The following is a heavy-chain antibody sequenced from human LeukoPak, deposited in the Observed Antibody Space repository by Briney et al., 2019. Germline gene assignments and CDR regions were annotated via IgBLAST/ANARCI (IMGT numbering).Heavy chain of an antibody. CDR3: ARQGGYCSASRCPGGFHYMDV. V-gene: IGHV4-4*09. CDR1: GGSMSGYY. CDR2: IYTFGST. J-gene: IGHJ6*03. Sequence: SETLSLTCTVSGGSMSGYYWSWIRQPPGKGPEWIGFIYTFGSTKYNPSLKSRVTISGDMSRRQFSLKLTSVTAADTAVYFCARQGGYCSASRCPGGFHYMDVWGKGTTVAVSS. D-gene: IGHD2-15*01.